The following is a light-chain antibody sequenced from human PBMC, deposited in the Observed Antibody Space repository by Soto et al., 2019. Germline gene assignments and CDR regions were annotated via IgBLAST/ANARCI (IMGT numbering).Light chain of an antibody. J-gene: IGKJ4*01. V-gene: IGKV3-11*01. Sequence: EIVLTQSPATLSLSPGERATLSCRASQSVSRYLAWYQQKPGQAPRLLIYDASSRATGIPARISGSGSGTDSTLSISRIEPEDFGVYYCQQRSNWPAAHNFGGGTKVEL. CDR1: QSVSRY. CDR2: DAS. CDR3: QQRSNWPAAHN.